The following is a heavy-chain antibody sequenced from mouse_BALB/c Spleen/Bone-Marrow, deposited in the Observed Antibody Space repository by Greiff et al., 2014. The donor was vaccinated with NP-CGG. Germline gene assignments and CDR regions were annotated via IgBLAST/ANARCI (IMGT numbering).Heavy chain of an antibody. CDR3: TRYYDYDWYFDV. V-gene: IGHV1-81*01. CDR1: GYTFTDYV. J-gene: IGHJ1*01. D-gene: IGHD2-4*01. Sequence: VQLQQSGPELVKPGASVKMSCKASGYTFTDYVISWVKQRTGQGLKWIGEIYPGSGSTYYNEKFKGKATLTADKSSNTAYMQLSSLTSEDSAVYFCTRYYDYDWYFDVWGAGTTVTVSS. CDR2: IYPGSGST.